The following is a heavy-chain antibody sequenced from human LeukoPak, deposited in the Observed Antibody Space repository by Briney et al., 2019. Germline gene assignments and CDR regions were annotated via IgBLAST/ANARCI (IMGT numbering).Heavy chain of an antibody. V-gene: IGHV3-53*04. D-gene: IGHD4-17*01. Sequence: GGSLRLSCAASGFTVSSNYMSWVRQAPGKGLEWVSVIYSSGSRYYADSVKGRFTISRHNSKNTLYLQMNSLRAEDAAVYYCARGSRTTRTRAAAYFDYWGQGTLVTVSS. CDR3: ARGSRTTRTRAAAYFDY. CDR1: GFTVSSNY. J-gene: IGHJ4*02. CDR2: IYSSGSR.